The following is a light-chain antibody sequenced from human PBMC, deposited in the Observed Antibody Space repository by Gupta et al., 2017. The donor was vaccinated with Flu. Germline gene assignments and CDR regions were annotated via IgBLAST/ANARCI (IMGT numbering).Light chain of an antibody. CDR2: WAS. CDR3: QQYDAFPYT. J-gene: IGKJ2*01. Sequence: SLGERATINCRSSQSILYSSDNKNYLAWYQQKPVQPPKLLFYWASTRASGVPDRFSGSGSGTDFSLTISSLQAEDVALYYCQQYDAFPYTFGQGTKVEVK. CDR1: QSILYSSDNKNY. V-gene: IGKV4-1*01.